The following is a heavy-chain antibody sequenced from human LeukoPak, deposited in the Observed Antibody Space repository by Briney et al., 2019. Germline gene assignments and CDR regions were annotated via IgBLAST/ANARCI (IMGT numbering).Heavy chain of an antibody. Sequence: PGRSLRLSCAASGFTFSSYVMHWVRQAPGKGLEWVAIISYDGSNEYYADSVKGRFTISRDNAKNSLYLQMNSLRAEDTAVYYCARDHVPIGNYYGSGSYPANFDYWGQGTLVTVSS. V-gene: IGHV3-30*04. CDR2: ISYDGSNE. CDR3: ARDHVPIGNYYGSGSYPANFDY. D-gene: IGHD3-10*01. J-gene: IGHJ4*02. CDR1: GFTFSSYV.